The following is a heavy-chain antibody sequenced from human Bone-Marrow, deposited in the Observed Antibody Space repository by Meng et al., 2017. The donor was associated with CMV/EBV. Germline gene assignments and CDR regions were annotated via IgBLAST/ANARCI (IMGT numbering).Heavy chain of an antibody. CDR3: ARIRETDTAMHGMDV. D-gene: IGHD5-18*01. CDR2: IDWDDDK. J-gene: IGHJ6*02. V-gene: IGHV2-70*20. Sequence: SGPTLVKPTQTLTLTCTFSGFSLTTSGMSVTWVRQPPGKALEWLAVIDWDDDKYYHTSLKTRLTISKDTSKNQVLLTMTNMDPVDTATYYCARIRETDTAMHGMDVWGQGTTVTVSS. CDR1: GFSLTTSGMS.